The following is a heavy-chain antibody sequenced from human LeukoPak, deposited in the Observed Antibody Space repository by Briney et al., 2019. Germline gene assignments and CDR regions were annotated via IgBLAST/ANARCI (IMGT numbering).Heavy chain of an antibody. Sequence: GESLKISCKGSGYSFTSYWIGWVRQMPGKGLEWMGIIYPGDSDTRYSPSFQGQVTISADKSISTAYLQWSSLKASDTAMYYCARGPSGSYSDDAFDIWGQGTMVTVSS. CDR1: GYSFTSYW. CDR3: ARGPSGSYSDDAFDI. V-gene: IGHV5-51*01. D-gene: IGHD1-26*01. CDR2: IYPGDSDT. J-gene: IGHJ3*02.